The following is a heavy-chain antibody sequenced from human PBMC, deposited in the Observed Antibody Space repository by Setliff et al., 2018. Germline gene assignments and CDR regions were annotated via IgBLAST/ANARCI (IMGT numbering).Heavy chain of an antibody. CDR3: ARKGISTLSGAFDM. J-gene: IGHJ3*02. V-gene: IGHV4-4*07. CDR1: GGSISNYY. Sequence: SSETLSLTCTVSGGSISNYYWSWIRQPAGKGLEWIGRIYTSGSTNYNPSLKSRVTMSVDTSKNQFSLKLSSVTAADTAVYYCARKGISTLSGAFDMWGQGTMVTVSS. CDR2: IYTSGST. D-gene: IGHD1-26*01.